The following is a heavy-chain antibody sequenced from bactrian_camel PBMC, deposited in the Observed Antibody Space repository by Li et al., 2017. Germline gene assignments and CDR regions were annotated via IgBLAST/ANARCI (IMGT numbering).Heavy chain of an antibody. CDR2: IYSDGRNT. D-gene: IGHD3*01. CDR3: AAVRRGGLPGCNLESSEYTY. Sequence: HVQLVESGGGLVQPGGSLRLSCAASGFTFSNYYINWVRQAPGKGLEWVCSIYSDGRNTYYADSVKGRFTASRDNAKATLALQMISLKPEDTAMYYCAAVRRGGLPGCNLESSEYTYWGPGTQVTVS. V-gene: IGHV3-2*01. CDR1: GFTFSNYY. J-gene: IGHJ4*01.